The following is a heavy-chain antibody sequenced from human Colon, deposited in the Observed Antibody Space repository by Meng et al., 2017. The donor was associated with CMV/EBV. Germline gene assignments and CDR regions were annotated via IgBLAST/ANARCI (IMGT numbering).Heavy chain of an antibody. J-gene: IGHJ4*02. CDR2: ISSSSSYI. CDR1: GFTFSSYS. Sequence: GESLKISCAASGFTFSSYSMNWVRQAPGKGLEWVSSISSSSSYIYYADSVKGRFTVSRDNAKNSLYLQMNSLRAEDTAVYYCARDTISGVVAFEYWGQGALVTVSS. V-gene: IGHV3-21*01. CDR3: ARDTISGVVAFEY. D-gene: IGHD3-3*01.